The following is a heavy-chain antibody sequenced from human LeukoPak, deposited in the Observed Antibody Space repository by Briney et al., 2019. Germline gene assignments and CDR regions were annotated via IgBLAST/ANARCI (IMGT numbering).Heavy chain of an antibody. Sequence: PGGSLRLSCAASGLSFGFYAMSWVRQAPGKELEWVSSISGGGAGTYYADSVRGRFTISRDNSKNTLYLQMDSLRAEDTALYYCAKDFVRYNIQFDYWGQGALVTVSS. CDR1: GLSFGFYA. D-gene: IGHD1-14*01. V-gene: IGHV3-23*01. CDR2: ISGGGAGT. J-gene: IGHJ4*02. CDR3: AKDFVRYNIQFDY.